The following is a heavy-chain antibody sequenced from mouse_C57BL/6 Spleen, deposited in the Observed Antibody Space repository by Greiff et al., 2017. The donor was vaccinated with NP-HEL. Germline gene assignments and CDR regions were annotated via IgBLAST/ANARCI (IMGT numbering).Heavy chain of an antibody. V-gene: IGHV1-26*01. J-gene: IGHJ2*01. CDR1: GYTFTDYY. CDR2: INPNNGGT. CDR3: ARGGYAPFDY. Sequence: VQLQQSGPELVKPGASVKISCKASGYTFTDYYMNWVKQSHGKSLEWIGDINPNNGGTSYNQKFKGKATLTVDKSSSTAYMELRSLTSEDSAVYYCARGGYAPFDYWGQGTTLTVSS. D-gene: IGHD3-2*02.